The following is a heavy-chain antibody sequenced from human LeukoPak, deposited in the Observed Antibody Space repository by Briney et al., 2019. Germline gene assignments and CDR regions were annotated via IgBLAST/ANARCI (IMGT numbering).Heavy chain of an antibody. V-gene: IGHV1-2*02. Sequence: ASVKVSCKASGYTFTGYYMHWVRQAPGQGLEWMGWINPNSGGTNYAQKFQGRVTMTRDTSISTAYMELSRLRSDDTAVYYCARYYYDSSGYYYDDYWGQGTLVTVSS. J-gene: IGHJ4*02. CDR2: INPNSGGT. CDR3: ARYYYDSSGYYYDDY. CDR1: GYTFTGYY. D-gene: IGHD3-22*01.